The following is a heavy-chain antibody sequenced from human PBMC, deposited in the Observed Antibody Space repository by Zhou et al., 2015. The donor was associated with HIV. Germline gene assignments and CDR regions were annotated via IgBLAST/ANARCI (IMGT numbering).Heavy chain of an antibody. CDR3: ARDDAYCGGDCPLDQ. Sequence: DVQLVQLGGRPGYARGGRLTLSCVGSGFNFENYGFSWVRQVPGKGLEWVSDINWNGDSTNYLDSLKGRFTTSRDNAQNSLFLEMKNLKVEDTALYYCARDDAYCGGDCPLDQWGQGALVTVTS. V-gene: IGHV3-20*04. CDR1: GFNFENYG. CDR2: INWNGDST. J-gene: IGHJ4*02. D-gene: IGHD2-21*01.